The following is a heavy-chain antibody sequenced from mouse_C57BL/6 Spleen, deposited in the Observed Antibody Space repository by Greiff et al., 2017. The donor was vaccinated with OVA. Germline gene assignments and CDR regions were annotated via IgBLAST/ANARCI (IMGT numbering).Heavy chain of an antibody. CDR2: IYPGDGDT. V-gene: IGHV1-80*01. CDR3: ARKDYGSIYYFDY. D-gene: IGHD1-1*01. Sequence: QVQLKESGAELVKPGASVKISCKASGYAFSSYWMNWVKQRPGKGLEWIGQIYPGDGDTNYNGKFKGKATLTADKSSSTAYMQLSSLTSEDSAVYFCARKDYGSIYYFDYWGQGTTLTVSS. J-gene: IGHJ2*01. CDR1: GYAFSSYW.